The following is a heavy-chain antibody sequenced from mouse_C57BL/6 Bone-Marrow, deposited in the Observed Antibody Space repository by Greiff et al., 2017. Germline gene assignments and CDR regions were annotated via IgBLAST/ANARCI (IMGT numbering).Heavy chain of an antibody. CDR1: GYTFTSYE. J-gene: IGHJ1*03. Sequence: VKVVESGPELVKPGASVKLSCKASGYTFTSYEINWVKQRPGQGLEWIGWIYPRAGSTKYNEKFKGKATLTVDTSSSTAYMELHSLPSEDSAVYFCARDYGSSYWYFDVWGTGTTVTVSS. D-gene: IGHD1-1*01. CDR2: IYPRAGST. CDR3: ARDYGSSYWYFDV. V-gene: IGHV1-85*01.